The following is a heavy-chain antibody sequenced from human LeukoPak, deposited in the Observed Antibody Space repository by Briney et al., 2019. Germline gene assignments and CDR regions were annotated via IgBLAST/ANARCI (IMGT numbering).Heavy chain of an antibody. CDR1: GFTFSSYS. Sequence: TGGSLRLSCAASGFTFSSYSMNWVRQAPGKGLEWVSYISSSSSTIYYADSVKGRFTISRDNAKNSLYLQMNSLRAEDTAVYYCAKDHEGGNSHLYFQHWGQGTLVTVSS. D-gene: IGHD4-23*01. CDR3: AKDHEGGNSHLYFQH. CDR2: ISSSSSTI. J-gene: IGHJ1*01. V-gene: IGHV3-48*01.